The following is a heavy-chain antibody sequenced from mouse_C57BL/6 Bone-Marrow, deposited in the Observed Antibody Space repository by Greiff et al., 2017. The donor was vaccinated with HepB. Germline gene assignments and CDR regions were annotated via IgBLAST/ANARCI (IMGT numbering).Heavy chain of an antibody. CDR1: GYAFSSSW. CDR2: IYPGEGDT. J-gene: IGHJ4*01. Sequence: VKLQQSGPELVKPGASVKISCKASGYAFSSSWMNWVKQRPGQGLEWIGRIYPGEGDTNYNGKFKGKATLTADKSSSTAYMQLSSLTSEDSAVSFCCTVVAPYYAMDYWGQGTSVTVSS. D-gene: IGHD1-1*01. V-gene: IGHV1-82*01. CDR3: CTVVAPYYAMDY.